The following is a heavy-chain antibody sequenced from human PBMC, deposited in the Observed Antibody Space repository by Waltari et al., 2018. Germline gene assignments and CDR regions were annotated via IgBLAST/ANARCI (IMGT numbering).Heavy chain of an antibody. V-gene: IGHV4-59*01. J-gene: IGHJ6*02. D-gene: IGHD4-4*01. CDR2: IYYSGST. CDR1: GGSISSYY. Sequence: QVQLQESGPGLVKPSETLSPTCTVSGGSISSYYWSWIRQPPGKGLEWIGYIYYSGSTNYNPSLKSRVTISVDTSKNQFSLKLSSVTAADTAVYYCARGNYAPYYYYGMDVWGQGTTVTVSS. CDR3: ARGNYAPYYYYGMDV.